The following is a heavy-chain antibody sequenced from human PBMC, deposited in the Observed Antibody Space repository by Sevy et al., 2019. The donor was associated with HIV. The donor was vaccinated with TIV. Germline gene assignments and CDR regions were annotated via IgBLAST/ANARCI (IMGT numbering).Heavy chain of an antibody. V-gene: IGHV3-66*01. D-gene: IGHD5-18*01. CDR2: IYSDGTT. Sequence: GGSLRLSCAASGFAVSSNYMTWVSQAPGKGLEGVSVIYSDGTTYHADSVKDRFTISRDNSKNTLFLEMNSLRAEDTAFYYCARGKSGYGYGLNSWGQGTLVTVSS. J-gene: IGHJ4*02. CDR3: ARGKSGYGYGLNS. CDR1: GFAVSSNY.